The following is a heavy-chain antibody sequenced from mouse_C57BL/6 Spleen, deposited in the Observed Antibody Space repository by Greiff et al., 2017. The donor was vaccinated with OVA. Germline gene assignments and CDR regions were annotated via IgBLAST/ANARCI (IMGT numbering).Heavy chain of an antibody. J-gene: IGHJ1*03. CDR3: AKGLGRDWYFDV. CDR1: GYTFTSYW. CDR2: IDPSDSYT. D-gene: IGHD4-1*01. V-gene: IGHV1-69*01. Sequence: QVQLQQPGAELVMPGASVKLSCKASGYTFTSYWMHWVKQRPGQGLEWIGEIDPSDSYTNYNQKFKGKSTLTVDKSSSTAYMRLSSLTSEDSAVYYCAKGLGRDWYFDVWGTGTTVTVSS.